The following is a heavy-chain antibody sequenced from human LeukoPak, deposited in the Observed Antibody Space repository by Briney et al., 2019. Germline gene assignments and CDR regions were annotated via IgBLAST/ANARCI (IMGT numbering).Heavy chain of an antibody. Sequence: GGSLRLSCAASGFTFSSSAMNWVRQAPGKGLEWVSTISGSGGSTYYADSVKGRLSISRDNSKNTLYLQMNSLRAEDTAVYYCATVLVGSSGWYFDYWGQGTLVTVSS. J-gene: IGHJ4*02. CDR2: ISGSGGST. CDR1: GFTFSSSA. CDR3: ATVLVGSSGWYFDY. V-gene: IGHV3-23*01. D-gene: IGHD6-19*01.